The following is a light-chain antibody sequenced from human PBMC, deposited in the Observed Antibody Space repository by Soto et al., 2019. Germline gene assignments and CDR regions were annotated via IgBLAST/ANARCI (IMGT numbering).Light chain of an antibody. V-gene: IGKV1-33*01. J-gene: IGKJ3*01. Sequence: DIQMTQSPSSLSASVGDRVTITCQASHDITSYSNWYQHKPGKAPKLLIYDASILEAGVPSRVSGSGSGTDFTSSISILKPEDVVADYCQYCDYLPIFGPGSPVDFK. CDR2: DAS. CDR1: HDITSY. CDR3: QYCDYLPI.